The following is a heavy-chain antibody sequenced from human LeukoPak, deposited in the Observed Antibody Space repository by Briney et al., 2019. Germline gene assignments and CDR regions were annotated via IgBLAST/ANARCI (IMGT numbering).Heavy chain of an antibody. CDR1: AGSISSYY. D-gene: IGHD3-16*01. CDR2: IYSSGST. CDR3: ARVDEGGYYYYGMDV. V-gene: IGHV4-59*01. Sequence: SETLSLTCTVSAGSISSYYWSWIRQPPGKGLEWLGYIYSSGSTNYNPSLKSRVTISVDTSKNQFSLKLSSVTAADTAVYYCARVDEGGYYYYGMDVWGQGTTVTVSS. J-gene: IGHJ6*02.